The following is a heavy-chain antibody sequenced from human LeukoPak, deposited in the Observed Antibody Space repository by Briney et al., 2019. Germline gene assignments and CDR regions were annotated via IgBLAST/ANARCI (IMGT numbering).Heavy chain of an antibody. D-gene: IGHD6-13*01. Sequence: SETLSLTCTVSAGSTSSTSSYWGWIRQSPGKGLEWIGSIYYSGDTYYNPSLKSRVTISVDTSKNQFSLKLSSVTAADTAVYYCASRYSSSWSIYYYYGMDVWGQGTTVTVSS. CDR2: IYYSGDT. V-gene: IGHV4-39*01. J-gene: IGHJ6*02. CDR3: ASRYSSSWSIYYYYGMDV. CDR1: AGSTSSTSSY.